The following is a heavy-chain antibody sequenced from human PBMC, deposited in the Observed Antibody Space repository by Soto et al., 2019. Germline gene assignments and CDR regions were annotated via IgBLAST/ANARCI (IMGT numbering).Heavy chain of an antibody. D-gene: IGHD4-4*01. CDR3: ARELTTVTLNWFDP. J-gene: IGHJ5*02. Sequence: ETLSLTCTVSGGSISSYYWSWIRQPPGKGLEWIGYIYYSGSTNYNPSLKSRVTISVDTSKNQFSLKLSSVTAADTAVYYCARELTTVTLNWFDPWGQGTLVTVSS. CDR1: GGSISSYY. CDR2: IYYSGST. V-gene: IGHV4-59*01.